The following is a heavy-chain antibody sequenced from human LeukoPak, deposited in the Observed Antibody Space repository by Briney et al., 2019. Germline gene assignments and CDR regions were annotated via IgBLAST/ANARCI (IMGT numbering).Heavy chain of an antibody. D-gene: IGHD4-17*01. CDR3: ARGSRYGDYPYYCDF. V-gene: IGHV3-30*02. Sequence: GGSLRLSCAASGFTFGSYGMHWVRQAPGKGLDWVAFGRYDGNNPYYSASVKGRFTISRDNSKNTVLLQMNNLRLEDAAVYYCARGSRYGDYPYYCDFWGQGTLVTVSS. J-gene: IGHJ4*02. CDR2: GRYDGNNP. CDR1: GFTFGSYG.